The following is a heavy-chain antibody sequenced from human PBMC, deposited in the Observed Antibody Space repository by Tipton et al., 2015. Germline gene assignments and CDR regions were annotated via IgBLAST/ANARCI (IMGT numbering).Heavy chain of an antibody. CDR2: ISFSDTT. CDR1: GDSLSTYY. CDR3: ARDLEHGMDV. Sequence: TLSLTCTVSGDSLSTYYWSWIRQSPGKGLEWIGYISFSDTTHYNPSLKSRITISLNTSKNQFSLKMSSVTAADTAVYFCARDLEHGMDVWGQGTTVTV. J-gene: IGHJ6*02. V-gene: IGHV4-59*01.